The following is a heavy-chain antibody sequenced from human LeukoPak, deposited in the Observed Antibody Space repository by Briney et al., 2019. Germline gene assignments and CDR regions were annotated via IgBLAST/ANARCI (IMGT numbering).Heavy chain of an antibody. V-gene: IGHV1-18*01. CDR2: VSAYNGNT. J-gene: IGHJ4*02. CDR3: ATLGIAVDY. Sequence: GASVKVSCKASGHTFTSYGISWVRQAPGQGLEWMGWVSAYNGNTNYAQKLQGRVTMTTDTSTSTAYMELSRLRSDDTAVYYCATLGIAVDYWGQGTLVTVSS. D-gene: IGHD6-19*01. CDR1: GHTFTSYG.